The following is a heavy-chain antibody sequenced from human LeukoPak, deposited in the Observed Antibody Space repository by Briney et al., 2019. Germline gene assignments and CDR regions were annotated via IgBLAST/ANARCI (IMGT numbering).Heavy chain of an antibody. D-gene: IGHD2-2*01. CDR3: ARGVVVPAAIIENWFDP. Sequence: SETLSLTCTVSGGSISGGGYYWSWIRQHPGKGLEWIGYIYYSGSTYYNPSLKSRVTISVDTSKNQFSLKLSSVTAADTAVYYCARGVVVPAAIIENWFDPWGQGTLVTVSS. CDR1: GGSISGGGYY. J-gene: IGHJ5*02. CDR2: IYYSGST. V-gene: IGHV4-31*03.